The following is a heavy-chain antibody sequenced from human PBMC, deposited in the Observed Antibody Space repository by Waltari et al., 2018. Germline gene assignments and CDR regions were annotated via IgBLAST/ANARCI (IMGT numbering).Heavy chain of an antibody. CDR2: IYHSGST. CDR3: ARATGGFDY. Sequence: QVQLQESGPGLVKPSETLSLTCAVSGYSISSGYYWGWIRQPPGKGLEWIGSIYHSGSTYSNPSLKSRVTISVDTSKNQFSLKLSSVTAADTAVYYCARATGGFDYWGQGTLVTVSS. D-gene: IGHD7-27*01. J-gene: IGHJ4*02. CDR1: GYSISSGYY. V-gene: IGHV4-38-2*01.